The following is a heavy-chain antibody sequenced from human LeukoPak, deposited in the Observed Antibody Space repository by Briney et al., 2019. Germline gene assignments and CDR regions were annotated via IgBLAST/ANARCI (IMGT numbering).Heavy chain of an antibody. V-gene: IGHV1-2*04. Sequence: ASVKVSCKASGYTFTGYYMHWVRQAPGQGLEWMGWINPNSGGTNYAQKFQGWVTMTRDTSISTAYMELSRLRSDDTAVYYCARGRFGELLDDYYGMDVWGQGTTVTVS. CDR2: INPNSGGT. CDR3: ARGRFGELLDDYYGMDV. D-gene: IGHD3-10*01. J-gene: IGHJ6*02. CDR1: GYTFTGYY.